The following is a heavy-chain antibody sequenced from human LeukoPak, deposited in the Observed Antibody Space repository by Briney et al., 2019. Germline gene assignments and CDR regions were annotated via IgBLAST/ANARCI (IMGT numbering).Heavy chain of an antibody. J-gene: IGHJ4*02. CDR1: RGPITSGAYY. CDR3: ASNTGTVFDY. CDR2: VHTSGST. V-gene: IGHV4-61*02. Sequence: PSQTLSLTCTVSRGPITSGAYYWSWIRQPAGKGLEWIGRVHTSGSTNYNPSLESRVTISIDTSKNQFSLKLSSVTAADTAVYYCASNTGTVFDYWGQGALVTVSS. D-gene: IGHD7-27*01.